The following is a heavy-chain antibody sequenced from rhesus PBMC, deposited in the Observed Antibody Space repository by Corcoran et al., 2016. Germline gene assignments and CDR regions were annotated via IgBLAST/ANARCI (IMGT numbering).Heavy chain of an antibody. CDR3: ARVLYCSGGVCYTEYFEF. CDR2: IYGDDDK. J-gene: IGHJ1*01. Sequence: QVTLKESGPALVKPTQTLTLTCTFSGFSLSTSGMGVGWLRQPPGKALEGLACIYGDDDKYYTTSLKSRLNISKDTSKNQVVLTMTNMDPVDTATYYCARVLYCSGGVCYTEYFEFWGQGALVTVSS. CDR1: GFSLSTSGMG. V-gene: IGHV2S1*01. D-gene: IGHD2-39*02.